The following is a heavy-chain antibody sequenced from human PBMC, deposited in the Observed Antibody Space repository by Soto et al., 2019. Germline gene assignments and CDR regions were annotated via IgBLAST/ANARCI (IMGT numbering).Heavy chain of an antibody. CDR3: TRESSGEFDF. D-gene: IGHD1-26*01. CDR2: LRPNAYGGTT. CDR1: DFTFGDSA. Sequence: GGSLLLSWTHSDFTFGDSALNWVGQAPGKGLDWVGLLRPNAYGGTTDYAASVKGRFTISRYDSKSIAYLQMNSLRTEDTALYYCTRESSGEFDFWGQGTMVTVSS. J-gene: IGHJ4*02. V-gene: IGHV3-49*04.